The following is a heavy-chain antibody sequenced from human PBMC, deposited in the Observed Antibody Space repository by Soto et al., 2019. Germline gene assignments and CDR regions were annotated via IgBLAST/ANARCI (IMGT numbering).Heavy chain of an antibody. CDR1: GFTFSSYD. Sequence: PGGSLRLSCAASGFTFSSYDMHWVRQATGKGLEWVSAIGTAGDTYYPGSVKGRFTISRENAKNSLYLQMNSLRAGDTAVYYFVVGSSWANDAFDFWGQRTMVTVS. D-gene: IGHD6-13*01. V-gene: IGHV3-13*01. J-gene: IGHJ3*01. CDR2: IGTAGDT. CDR3: VVGSSWANDAFDF.